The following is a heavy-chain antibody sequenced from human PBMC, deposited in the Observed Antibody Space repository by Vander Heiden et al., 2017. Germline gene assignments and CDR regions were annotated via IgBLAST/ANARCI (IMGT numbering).Heavy chain of an antibody. V-gene: IGHV4-39*01. CDR3: ARHELEKRSFDY. D-gene: IGHD1-1*01. Sequence: QLQLQESGPGLVKPSETLSLTCTVSGGSISSSSYYWGWIRQPPGKGLEWIGSIYYSGSTYYNPALKSRVTISVDTSKKKCSLKMRSVKAADTAVYYFARHELEKRSFDYWCHGTLVTVCS. J-gene: IGHJ4*01. CDR1: GGSISSSSYY. CDR2: IYYSGST.